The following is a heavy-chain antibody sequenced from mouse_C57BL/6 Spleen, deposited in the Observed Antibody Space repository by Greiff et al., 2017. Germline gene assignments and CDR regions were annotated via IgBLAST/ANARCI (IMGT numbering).Heavy chain of an antibody. CDR3: AKNGDYDGGYYFDY. CDR1: GFSLTSYG. V-gene: IGHV2-5*01. CDR2: IWRGGST. Sequence: QVQLKESGPGLVQPSQSLSITCTVSGFSLTSYGVHWVRQSPGKGLEWLGVIWRGGSTDYNAAFMSRLSITKDNSKSQVFFKMNSLQADDTAIYYCAKNGDYDGGYYFDYWGQGTTLTVSS. J-gene: IGHJ2*01. D-gene: IGHD2-4*01.